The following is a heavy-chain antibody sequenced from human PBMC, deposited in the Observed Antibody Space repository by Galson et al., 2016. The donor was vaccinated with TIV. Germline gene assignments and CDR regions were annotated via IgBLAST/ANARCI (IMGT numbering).Heavy chain of an antibody. CDR1: GFSFRSYV. Sequence: SLRLSCAASGFSFRSYVMSWVRLAPGKGLEWVSSLSLSGAYTYYADSVKGRFTISRDNSKYTLFLQLNSLRAGDTAIYYFAKVAKSGYYSWDAFDVWGQGTVVTVSS. CDR2: LSLSGAYT. D-gene: IGHD2/OR15-2a*01. V-gene: IGHV3-23*01. J-gene: IGHJ3*01. CDR3: AKVAKSGYYSWDAFDV.